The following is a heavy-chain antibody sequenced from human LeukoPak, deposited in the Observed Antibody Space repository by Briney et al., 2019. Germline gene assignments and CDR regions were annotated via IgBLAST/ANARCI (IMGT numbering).Heavy chain of an antibody. V-gene: IGHV3-74*01. D-gene: IGHD1-26*01. J-gene: IGHJ4*02. Sequence: GGSLRLSCAASGFTFSSYWMHWVRQAPGEGLVWVSRINSDGSSTSYADSVKGRFTISRDNAKNTLYLQMNSLRAEDTAVYYCARGDSGSPSNWGQGTLVTVSS. CDR2: INSDGSST. CDR3: ARGDSGSPSN. CDR1: GFTFSSYW.